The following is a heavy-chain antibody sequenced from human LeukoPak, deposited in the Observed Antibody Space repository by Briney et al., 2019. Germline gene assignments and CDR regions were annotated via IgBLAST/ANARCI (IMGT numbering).Heavy chain of an antibody. V-gene: IGHV4-4*07. D-gene: IGHD6-13*01. CDR3: ARDTGYSSSWYYSPVI. CDR2: IYTSGST. Sequence: SETLPLICTVSGGSISSYYWRWLRQPAGKGLEWLGRIYTSGSTNYNPSLKRRVTMSVDTSKNQFSLKLSSVTAADTAVYYCARDTGYSSSWYYSPVIWGQGTLVTVSS. CDR1: GGSISSYY. J-gene: IGHJ4*02.